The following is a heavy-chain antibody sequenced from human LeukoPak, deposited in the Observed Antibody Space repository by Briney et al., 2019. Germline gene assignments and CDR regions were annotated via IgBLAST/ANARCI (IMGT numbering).Heavy chain of an antibody. V-gene: IGHV3-21*01. D-gene: IGHD3-22*01. Sequence: PGGSLRLSCVASGFTFSSYSMNWVRQAPGKGLEWVSSISSSSSYIYYADSVKGRFTISRDNAKNSLYLQMNSLRAEDTALYYCARNRIGSGYDAFDIWGQGTMVTVSS. CDR2: ISSSSSYI. J-gene: IGHJ3*02. CDR1: GFTFSSYS. CDR3: ARNRIGSGYDAFDI.